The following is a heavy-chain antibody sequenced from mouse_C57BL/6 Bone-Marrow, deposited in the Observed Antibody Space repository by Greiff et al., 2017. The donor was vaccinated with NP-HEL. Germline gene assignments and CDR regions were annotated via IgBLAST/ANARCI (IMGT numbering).Heavy chain of an antibody. CDR2: IYIGNGYT. CDR3: ARKGTWERYFDV. V-gene: IGHV1-58*01. J-gene: IGHJ1*03. D-gene: IGHD4-1*01. CDR1: GYTFKSYG. Sequence: DVQLVESGAELVRPGSSVKMSCKTSGYTFKSYGLHWVKQRPGQGLDWIGYIYIGNGYTEYTEKFKGKATLTSDTSSSTAYMQLSSLTSEDSAIYFCARKGTWERYFDVWGTGTTVTVSS.